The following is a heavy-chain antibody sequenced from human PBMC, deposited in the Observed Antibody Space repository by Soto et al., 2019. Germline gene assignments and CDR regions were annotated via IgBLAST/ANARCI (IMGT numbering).Heavy chain of an antibody. CDR2: IYYSGST. V-gene: IGHV4-59*01. CDR3: ARFSFSAATLDY. D-gene: IGHD2-15*01. CDR1: GGSMSSYY. J-gene: IGHJ4*02. Sequence: SXTLSLAFTVSGGSMSSYYWSWIRQPPGKGLEWIGYIYYSGSTNYNPSLKSRVTISVDTSKNQFSLKLSSVTAADTAVYYCARFSFSAATLDYWGQGTLVTVSS.